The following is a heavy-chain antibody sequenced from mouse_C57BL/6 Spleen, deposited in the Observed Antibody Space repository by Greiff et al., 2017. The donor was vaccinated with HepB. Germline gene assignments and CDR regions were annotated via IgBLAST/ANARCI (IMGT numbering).Heavy chain of an antibody. D-gene: IGHD3-3*01. V-gene: IGHV1-69*01. CDR1: GYTFTSYW. CDR3: ARRGWGYWYFDV. Sequence: VKLQQPGAELVMPGASVKLSCTASGYTFTSYWMHWVKQMPGKGLEWIGEIDHSDSYTNYNQKLKGKSTLTVDKSSSTAYMQLSSLTSEDSAVYYCARRGWGYWYFDVWGTGTTVTVSS. CDR2: IDHSDSYT. J-gene: IGHJ1*03.